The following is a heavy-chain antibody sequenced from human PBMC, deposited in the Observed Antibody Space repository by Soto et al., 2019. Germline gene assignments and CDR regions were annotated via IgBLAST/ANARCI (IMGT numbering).Heavy chain of an antibody. V-gene: IGHV3-48*02. D-gene: IGHD1-1*01. CDR3: ARDGSRGYDMDV. Sequence: EVQLVESGGGLIQPGGSLRLSCAGSGFTFSNYNMDWVRQAPGKGLEWVSYISSTSRTIYYADSVKGRFTISRDNARNSLFLQMNSLRDEDTAVYYCARDGSRGYDMDVWGQGTKVTVSS. CDR2: ISSTSRTI. CDR1: GFTFSNYN. J-gene: IGHJ6*01.